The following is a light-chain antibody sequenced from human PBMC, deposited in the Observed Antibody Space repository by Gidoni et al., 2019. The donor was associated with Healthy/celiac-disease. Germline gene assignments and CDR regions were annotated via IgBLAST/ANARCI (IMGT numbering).Light chain of an antibody. Sequence: DIVLTQSPDSLAVSLGERATINCTSSQSVLYSSNNKNYLAWYQQKPGQPPKLLMYWASTREAGVPDRFSGSGSGTDFTLTISSLQADDVAVYYCQQYYSTPWTFGQXTKVEIK. J-gene: IGKJ1*01. V-gene: IGKV4-1*01. CDR3: QQYYSTPWT. CDR2: WAS. CDR1: QSVLYSSNNKNY.